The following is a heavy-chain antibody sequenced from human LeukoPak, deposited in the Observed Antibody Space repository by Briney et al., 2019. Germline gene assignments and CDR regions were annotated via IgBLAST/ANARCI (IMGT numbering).Heavy chain of an antibody. CDR1: GGSISSYY. CDR2: INSSGST. J-gene: IGHJ5*02. Sequence: SETLSLTCTVSGGSISSYYWSWIRQPAGKGLEWIGRINSSGSTNYNPSLKSRATMSVDTSKNQFSLKMSSVTAADTAVYYCARDGMGAWFDPWGQGTLVTVSS. V-gene: IGHV4-4*07. D-gene: IGHD3-16*01. CDR3: ARDGMGAWFDP.